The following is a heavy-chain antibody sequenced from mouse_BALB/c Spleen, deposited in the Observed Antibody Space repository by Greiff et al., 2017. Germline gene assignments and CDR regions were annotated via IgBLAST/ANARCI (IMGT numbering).Heavy chain of an antibody. CDR1: GYTFTSYW. J-gene: IGHJ3*01. CDR2: IYPSDSYT. D-gene: IGHD2-10*01. CDR3: TRREAYYGNSFAY. Sequence: QVQLKQPGAELVRPGASVKLSCKASGYTFTSYWINWVKQRPGQGLEWIGNIYPSDSYTNYNQKFKDKATLTVDKSSSTAYMQLSSPTSEDSAVYYCTRREAYYGNSFAYWGQGTLVTVSA. V-gene: IGHV1-69*02.